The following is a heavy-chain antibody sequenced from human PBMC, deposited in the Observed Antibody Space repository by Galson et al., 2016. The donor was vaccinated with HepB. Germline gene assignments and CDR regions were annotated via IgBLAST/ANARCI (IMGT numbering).Heavy chain of an antibody. CDR1: GNTFTDY. Sequence: SVKVSCKASGNTFTDYVSWVRQAPGQGLEWMGRINTNSGGTNYALAFHGRITMTRDTATRTLYMELRTLRSDDTAVYYCATQLVTGSASWGQGTTVTVSS. CDR3: ATQLVTGSAS. D-gene: IGHD2-21*02. CDR2: INTNSGGT. J-gene: IGHJ6*02. V-gene: IGHV1-2*06.